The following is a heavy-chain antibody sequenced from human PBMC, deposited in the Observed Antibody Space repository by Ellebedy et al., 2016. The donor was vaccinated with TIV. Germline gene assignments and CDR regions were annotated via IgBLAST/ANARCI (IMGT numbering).Heavy chain of an antibody. CDR2: VSYDGIDK. V-gene: IGHV3-30-3*01. J-gene: IGHJ4*02. CDR3: ARDARTYFHDDGGFDY. Sequence: PGGSLRLSCAASGFTFTYYTIHWVRQAQGRGLEWVAVVSYDGIDKYYADAVKGRFTVSRDNSKNTLYLQMNSLRPEDTAVYSCARDARTYFHDDGGFDYWGQGTLVTVSS. D-gene: IGHD2-15*01. CDR1: GFTFTYYT.